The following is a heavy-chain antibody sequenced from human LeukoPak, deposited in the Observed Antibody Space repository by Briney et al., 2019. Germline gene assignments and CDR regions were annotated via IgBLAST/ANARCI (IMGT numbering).Heavy chain of an antibody. Sequence: GGSLRLSCAVSGLNFRSFWMSWVRQAPGKGLEWVGNIKQDETEKFYVDSVKGRFTISRDNAKNSLYLQMNSLRVEDSAVYYCARGFYFSMTELYYLDLWGRGTLVTVSS. D-gene: IGHD2-15*01. CDR3: ARGFYFSMTELYYLDL. CDR2: IKQDETEK. CDR1: GLNFRSFW. J-gene: IGHJ2*01. V-gene: IGHV3-7*04.